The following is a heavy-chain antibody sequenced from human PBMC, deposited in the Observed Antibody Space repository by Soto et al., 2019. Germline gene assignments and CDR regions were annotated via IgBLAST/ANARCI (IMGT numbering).Heavy chain of an antibody. CDR1: GYIFKSNE. CDR2: MSAYNGHT. CDR3: TRRGRRDGRADAFDI. Sequence: ASVKVSCKTSGYIFKSNEIGWVRQAPGQGLEWMGWMSAYNGHTNYAQKFQDRVTMTRDTSTTTAYMELRSLRFDDTAMYYCTRRGRRDGRADAFDIWGQGTMVTVSS. V-gene: IGHV1-18*04. J-gene: IGHJ3*02.